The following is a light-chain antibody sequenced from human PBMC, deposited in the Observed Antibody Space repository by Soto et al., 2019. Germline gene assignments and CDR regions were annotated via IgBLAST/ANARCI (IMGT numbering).Light chain of an antibody. Sequence: EIVLTQSPATLSLSAGERATPSCGASQSVSSYLAWYQQKPGQAPRLLIYAASNRATGIPARFSGSGSGTDFTLTITSLEPEDFAVYYCQHRSNWPLTFGGGTKVHIK. CDR2: AAS. J-gene: IGKJ4*01. CDR1: QSVSSY. CDR3: QHRSNWPLT. V-gene: IGKV3-11*01.